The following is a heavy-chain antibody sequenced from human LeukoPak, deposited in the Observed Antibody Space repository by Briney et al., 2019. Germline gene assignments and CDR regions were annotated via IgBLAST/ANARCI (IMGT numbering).Heavy chain of an antibody. Sequence: GGSLRLSCAASGFTLNTNYMNWVRQVRGKALEWVSVIYAGGNTYYADSVKERFTISRDNSRNTLYLQMNSLRGDDTAVYYCARGSGHYDSSGSYLFYYFDLWGRGTLVTVSS. CDR3: ARGSGHYDSSGSYLFYYFDL. V-gene: IGHV3-66*01. D-gene: IGHD3-22*01. CDR2: IYAGGNT. J-gene: IGHJ2*01. CDR1: GFTLNTNY.